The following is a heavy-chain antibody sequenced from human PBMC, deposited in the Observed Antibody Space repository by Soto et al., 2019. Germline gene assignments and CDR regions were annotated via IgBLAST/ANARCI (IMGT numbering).Heavy chain of an antibody. Sequence: SETLSLTCAVYGGSFPNSYWSWIRQSPGKGLEWIGEINHTGNTNYNPSLKSRVTISVDTSKNQFSLKVISVTAADTAVYYCGSSPFFRTWGQGTRVTVSS. CDR1: GGSFPNSY. V-gene: IGHV4-34*01. J-gene: IGHJ5*02. CDR3: GSSPFFRT. D-gene: IGHD3-10*01. CDR2: INHTGNT.